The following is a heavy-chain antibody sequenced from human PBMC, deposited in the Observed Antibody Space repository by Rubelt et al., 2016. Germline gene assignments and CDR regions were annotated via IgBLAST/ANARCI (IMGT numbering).Heavy chain of an antibody. D-gene: IGHD6-19*01. V-gene: IGHV4-39*07. J-gene: IGHJ5*02. CDR3: AREYSSGWYPFDP. CDR1: GGSISSSSYY. CDR2: INHSGST. Sequence: QLQLQESGPGLVKPSETLSLTCTVSGGSISSSSYYWGWIRQPPGKGLEWIGEINHSGSTNYNPSLKSRVTISVDTSKNQFSLKLSSVTAADTAVYYCAREYSSGWYPFDPWGQGTLVTVSS.